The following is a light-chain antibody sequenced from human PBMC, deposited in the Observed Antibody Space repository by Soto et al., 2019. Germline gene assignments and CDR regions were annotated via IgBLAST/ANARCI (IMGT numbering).Light chain of an antibody. CDR3: QHTG. CDR1: QSVSSN. CDR2: GAS. V-gene: IGKV3-15*01. J-gene: IGKJ4*02. Sequence: EIVMTQSPATLSVSPGERATLSCRASQSVSSNLAWYQQKPGQAPRLLIYGASTRATGIPARFSGSGSGTEFTLTISSLQSEDVAVYYCQHTGFGGGTKVEIK.